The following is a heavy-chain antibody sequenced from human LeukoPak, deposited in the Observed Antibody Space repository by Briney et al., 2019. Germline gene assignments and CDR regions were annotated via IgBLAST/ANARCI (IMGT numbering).Heavy chain of an antibody. V-gene: IGHV3-23*01. CDR3: AKDPDSSGWFDY. D-gene: IGHD6-19*01. CDR1: GFTFSSHW. CDR2: ISGSGGST. J-gene: IGHJ4*02. Sequence: GGSLRLSCVASGFTFSSHWMHWVRQAPGKGLEWVSAISGSGGSTYYADSVKGRFTISRDNSKNTLYLQMNSLRAEDTAVYYCAKDPDSSGWFDYWGQGTLVTVSS.